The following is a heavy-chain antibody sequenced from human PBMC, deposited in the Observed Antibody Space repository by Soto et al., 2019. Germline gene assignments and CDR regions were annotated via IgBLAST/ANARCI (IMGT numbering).Heavy chain of an antibody. CDR1: AYNLAGDG. Sequence: QVEVVQSGVEVKKPGASVKVSCKPSAYNLAGDGFTWVRQAPGQGLEWLGWINVHNGDRHYAQKFQDRISLTTDTSTWTVYLGLRNLRSDDTAVYYCARRGNPLMDAWGQGTTVIVSS. V-gene: IGHV1-18*01. J-gene: IGHJ6*02. CDR2: INVHNGDR. CDR3: ARRGNPLMDA.